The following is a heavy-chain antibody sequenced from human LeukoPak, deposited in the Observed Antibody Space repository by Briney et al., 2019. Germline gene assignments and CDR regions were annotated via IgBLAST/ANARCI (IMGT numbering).Heavy chain of an antibody. D-gene: IGHD2-15*01. J-gene: IGHJ4*02. Sequence: GVSLRLSCATSRFTFSSYSMNWVRQAPGKGLEWVSSISSSSSSIYYADSVKGRFTISRDNAKSSLYLQMNSLRVEDTAVYYCARERCSGGSCYSGLDYWGRGTLVTVSS. CDR1: RFTFSSYS. CDR2: ISSSSSSI. V-gene: IGHV3-21*01. CDR3: ARERCSGGSCYSGLDY.